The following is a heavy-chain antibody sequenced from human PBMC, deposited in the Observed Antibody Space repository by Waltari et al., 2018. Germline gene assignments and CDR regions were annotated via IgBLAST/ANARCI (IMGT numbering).Heavy chain of an antibody. J-gene: IGHJ1*01. Sequence: QVQLQQWGAGLLKPSETLSLTCAVYGGSFSGYYWSWIRQPPGKGLEWIGEINHSGSTNYNPSLKSRVTISVDTSKNQFSLKLSSVTAADTAVYYCATCGGDCYYNAEYFQHWGQGTLVTVSS. CDR3: ATCGGDCYYNAEYFQH. V-gene: IGHV4-34*01. D-gene: IGHD2-21*01. CDR2: INHSGST. CDR1: GGSFSGYY.